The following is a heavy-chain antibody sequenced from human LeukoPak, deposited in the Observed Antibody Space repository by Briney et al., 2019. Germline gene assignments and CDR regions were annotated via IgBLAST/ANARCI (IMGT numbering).Heavy chain of an antibody. V-gene: IGHV3-7*05. CDR3: ARASVAGPYGMDV. CDR1: GFSFSSYW. Sequence: PGGSLRLSCAASGFSFSSYWMSWVRQPPGKGLEWVANIKQDGSEKYYVDSVKGRFTISRDNAKNSLYLQMNSLRAEDTAVYYCARASVAGPYGMDVWGQGTTVTVSS. J-gene: IGHJ6*02. D-gene: IGHD6-19*01. CDR2: IKQDGSEK.